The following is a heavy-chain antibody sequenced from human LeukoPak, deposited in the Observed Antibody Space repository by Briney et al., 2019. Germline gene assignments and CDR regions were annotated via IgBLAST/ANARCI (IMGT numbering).Heavy chain of an antibody. V-gene: IGHV4-30-4*07. J-gene: IGHJ5*02. CDR2: IYYSGST. CDR1: GGSISSGGYS. D-gene: IGHD3-22*01. Sequence: PSETLSLTCAVSGGSISSGGYSWSWIRQPPGKGLEWIGYIYYSGSTYYNPSLKSRATISVDTSKNQFSLKLSSVTAADTAVYYCARAPDLRPLYYDSSWFDPWGQGTLVTVSS. CDR3: ARAPDLRPLYYDSSWFDP.